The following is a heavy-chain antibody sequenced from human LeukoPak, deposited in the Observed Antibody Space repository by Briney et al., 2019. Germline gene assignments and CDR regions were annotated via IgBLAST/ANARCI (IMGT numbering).Heavy chain of an antibody. CDR2: IKSKTDGGTT. V-gene: IGHV3-15*01. CDR1: GFTFSNAW. J-gene: IGHJ4*02. Sequence: GGSLRLSCAASGFTFSNAWMSWVRQAPGKGLEWVGRIKSKTDGGTTDYAAPVKGRFTISRDDSKNTLYLQMNSLKTEDTAVYYCTTPGTGRGSYSEFDYWGQGTLVTVSS. D-gene: IGHD1-26*01. CDR3: TTPGTGRGSYSEFDY.